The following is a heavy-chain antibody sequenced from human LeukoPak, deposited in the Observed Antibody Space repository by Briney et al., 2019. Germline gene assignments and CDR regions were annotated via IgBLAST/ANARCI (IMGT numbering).Heavy chain of an antibody. V-gene: IGHV3-21*01. CDR3: VSGNDPDYLCGTYRLDAFDI. D-gene: IGHD3-16*02. Sequence: PGGSLRLSCAASGYTFRDYSVNWVRQVPGKGLEWVSSISSTSSYIYYAGSVKGRFTNSRDNAKNSLFLQVNSLRDEDTAVYYCVSGNDPDYLCGTYRLDAFDIWGQGTMVIVSS. CDR2: ISSTSSYI. CDR1: GYTFRDYS. J-gene: IGHJ3*02.